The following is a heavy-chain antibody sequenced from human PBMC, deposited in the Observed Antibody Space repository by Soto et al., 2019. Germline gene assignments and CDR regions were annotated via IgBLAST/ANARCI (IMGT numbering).Heavy chain of an antibody. D-gene: IGHD2-2*01. CDR3: TRRYCSSSGCYEDALDI. CDR1: GFTFSDAW. J-gene: IGHJ3*02. CDR2: IKTGSEPGPT. V-gene: IGHV3-15*01. Sequence: EEQLVESGGGLVEPGGSLRVSCAGSGFTFSDAWVTWVRQAPGKGLEWVGRIKTGSEPGPTDYAAPVKGRFTISRDDSKNTVYLQMNSLKIEDTALYYCTRRYCSSSGCYEDALDIWGQGTMVTVS.